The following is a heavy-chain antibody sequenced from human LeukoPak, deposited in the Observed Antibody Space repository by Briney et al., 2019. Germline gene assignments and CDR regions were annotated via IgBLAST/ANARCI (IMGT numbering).Heavy chain of an antibody. CDR3: GREGSYCGGACYSNYYFDY. CDR1: GFTFSSYG. J-gene: IGHJ4*02. D-gene: IGHD2-21*02. V-gene: IGHV3-30*03. CDR2: ISYDGSNK. Sequence: GRSLRLSCAASGFTFSSYGMHWVRQAPGKGLEWVAVISYDGSNKYYADSVKGRFTISRDNSKNTLYLQMNSLRPADTAVYYRGREGSYCGGACYSNYYFDYWGQGTLVTVSS.